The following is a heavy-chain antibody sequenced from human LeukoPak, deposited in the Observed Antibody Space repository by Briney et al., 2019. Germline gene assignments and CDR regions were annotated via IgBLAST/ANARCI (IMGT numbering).Heavy chain of an antibody. CDR2: VYYSGST. V-gene: IGHV4-59*01. CDR1: GGSITSYY. D-gene: IGHD3-22*01. CDR3: ARGDYDSSGYYYFDY. Sequence: PSETLSLTCTASGGSITSYYWSWIRQPPGKGLEWIGYVYYSGSTKYNPSLKSRVTISVDTSKNQFSLKLSSVTAADTALYYCARGDYDSSGYYYFDYWGQGTLVTVSS. J-gene: IGHJ4*02.